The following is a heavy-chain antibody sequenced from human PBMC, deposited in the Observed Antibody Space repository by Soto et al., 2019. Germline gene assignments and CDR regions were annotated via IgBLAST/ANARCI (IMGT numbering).Heavy chain of an antibody. Sequence: EVQLLESGGDLVQPGGSLRLSCAASGFTFSSYAMTWVRQAPGKGLEWVSTISGSGETTYYTESVKGRFTISRDNSKNTVHLQKNSLRVEDTAVYYCAKDRPVNWDLLSPGDNWFDSWGQGTLVTVSS. CDR3: AKDRPVNWDLLSPGDNWFDS. CDR1: GFTFSSYA. D-gene: IGHD1-26*01. V-gene: IGHV3-23*01. CDR2: ISGSGETT. J-gene: IGHJ5*01.